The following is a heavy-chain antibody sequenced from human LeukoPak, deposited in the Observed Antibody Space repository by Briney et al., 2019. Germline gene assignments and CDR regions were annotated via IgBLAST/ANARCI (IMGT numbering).Heavy chain of an antibody. CDR3: ARHPGYFTYRAFDI. CDR2: IYTSGST. Sequence: SETLSLTCTVSGGSISSGSYYWSWIRQPAGKGLEWIGRIYTSGSTNYNPSLKSRVTISVDTSKNQFSLKLSSVTAADTAVYYCARHPGYFTYRAFDIWGQGTMVTVSS. D-gene: IGHD3-9*01. CDR1: GGSISSGSYY. V-gene: IGHV4-61*02. J-gene: IGHJ3*02.